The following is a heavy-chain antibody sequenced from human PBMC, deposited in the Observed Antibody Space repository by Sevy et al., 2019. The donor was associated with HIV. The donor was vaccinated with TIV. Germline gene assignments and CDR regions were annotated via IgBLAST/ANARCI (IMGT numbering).Heavy chain of an antibody. CDR3: TTDAGMTPWYALQH. Sequence: GGSRRLSCAASGFSFTNAWMRWVRQAPGEGLEWVGRIKSNHEGGTADYAAPVRGRFTISRDDSKNTLFLQLSSLKIEDTAVYYCTTDAGMTPWYALQHWGRGTLVTVSS. D-gene: IGHD1-20*01. V-gene: IGHV3-15*01. CDR2: IKSNHEGGTA. J-gene: IGHJ1*01. CDR1: GFSFTNAW.